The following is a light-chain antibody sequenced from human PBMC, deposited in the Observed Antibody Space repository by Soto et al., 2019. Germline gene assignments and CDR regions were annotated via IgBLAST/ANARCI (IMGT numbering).Light chain of an antibody. CDR3: SSYTARKHLV. V-gene: IGLV2-8*01. CDR1: SSDIGGYNS. Sequence: QSALTQSPSASGSPGQSVTISCTGTSSDIGGYNSVSWYQQHPGKAPKVMIYDVTKRPSGVPDRFSGSKSGTTASLTVSALQAEDEADYYCSSYTARKHLVCGTGTKLPVL. CDR2: DVT. J-gene: IGLJ1*01.